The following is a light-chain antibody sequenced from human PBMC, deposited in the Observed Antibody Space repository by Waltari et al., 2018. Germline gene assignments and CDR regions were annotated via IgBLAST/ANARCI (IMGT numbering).Light chain of an antibody. Sequence: EIVMTQSPATLSVSPGEPATLSCRASQSVSSNVSWYQKKPGQAPRLLIYDASTRATSIPAKFRGSGSETEFTLTISSLQSEDFAVYYCQQYNRWPPITFGHGTRLEIK. CDR2: DAS. CDR1: QSVSSN. V-gene: IGKV3-15*01. J-gene: IGKJ5*01. CDR3: QQYNRWPPIT.